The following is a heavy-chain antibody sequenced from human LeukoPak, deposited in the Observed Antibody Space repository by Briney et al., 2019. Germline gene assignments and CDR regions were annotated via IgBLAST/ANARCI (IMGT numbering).Heavy chain of an antibody. D-gene: IGHD4-17*01. CDR3: ARDRRGLYGRGGYYYYGMDV. V-gene: IGHV3-21*01. J-gene: IGHJ6*04. CDR2: ISSSSSYI. CDR1: GFTFSSYS. Sequence: GGSLRLSCAASGFTFSSYSMNWVRQAPGKGLEWVSSISSSSSYIYYADSVKGRLTISRDNAKNSLYLQMNSLRAEDTAVYYCARDRRGLYGRGGYYYYGMDVWGKGTTVTVSS.